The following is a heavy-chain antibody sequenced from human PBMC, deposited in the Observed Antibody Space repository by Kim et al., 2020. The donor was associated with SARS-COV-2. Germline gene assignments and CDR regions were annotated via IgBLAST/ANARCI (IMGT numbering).Heavy chain of an antibody. D-gene: IGHD1-26*01. CDR3: ARDMRLKWEPPLGGYYYGMDV. Sequence: SETLSLTCAVYGGSFSGYYWSWIRQPPGKGLEWIGEINHSGSTNYNPSLKSRVTISVDTSKNQFSLKLSSVTAADTAVYYCARDMRLKWEPPLGGYYYGMDVWGQGTTVTVSS. CDR1: GGSFSGYY. CDR2: INHSGST. J-gene: IGHJ6*02. V-gene: IGHV4-34*01.